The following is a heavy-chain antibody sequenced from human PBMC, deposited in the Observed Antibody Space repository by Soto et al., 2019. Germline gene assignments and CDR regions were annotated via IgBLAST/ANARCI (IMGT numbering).Heavy chain of an antibody. D-gene: IGHD6-6*01. Sequence: SETLSLTCSVSSDSMNSGGYYWSWIRQHPGKGLEWIGYIYSNGDTYYNPSLKSRVTISVDTSKNQFSLNLTSVTAADTAVYYCARRGGSSSGYYYYAMDVWGQGTTVT. CDR3: ARRGGSSSGYYYYAMDV. V-gene: IGHV4-31*03. J-gene: IGHJ6*02. CDR1: SDSMNSGGYY. CDR2: IYSNGDT.